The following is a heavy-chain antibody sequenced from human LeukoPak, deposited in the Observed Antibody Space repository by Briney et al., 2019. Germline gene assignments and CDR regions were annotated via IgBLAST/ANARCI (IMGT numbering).Heavy chain of an antibody. V-gene: IGHV4-38-2*02. Sequence: SETLSLTCTVSDYSIRSGYYWDWIRQPPGKELEWIGSIHHSGTTYYNPSLKSRVTISVDTSKNQFSLKVKSVSAADTAVYYCARGRPYSDYWGQGTLVTVSS. CDR3: ARGRPYSDY. CDR2: IHHSGTT. J-gene: IGHJ4*02. CDR1: DYSIRSGYY.